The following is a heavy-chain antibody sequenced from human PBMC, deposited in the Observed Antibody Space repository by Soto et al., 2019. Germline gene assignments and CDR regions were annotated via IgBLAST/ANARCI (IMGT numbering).Heavy chain of an antibody. CDR3: ARQPFCTSAKCYRGSYYYYYAMDV. CDR2: IYYSGNT. D-gene: IGHD2-2*02. V-gene: IGHV4-31*03. J-gene: IGHJ6*02. CDR1: RGSISSGGYY. Sequence: SETLSLTCTVSRGSISSGGYYWNWIRQHPGKGLEWIGYIYYSGNTCYNPSLKSRVTISVDTSKDQFSLKLTSVTAADTAIYYCARQPFCTSAKCYRGSYYYYYAMDVWGQGTTVTVSS.